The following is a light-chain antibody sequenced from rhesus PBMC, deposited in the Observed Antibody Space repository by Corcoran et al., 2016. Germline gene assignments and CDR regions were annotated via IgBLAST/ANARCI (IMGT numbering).Light chain of an antibody. V-gene: IGKV1-46*01. CDR2: SAS. J-gene: IGKJ3*01. Sequence: DIQMTQSPSSLSASVGDTVTITCRASQSFSSSLAWYQQKPGKAPKLLRYSASSLQSGVPSRFSGSKSGTDFTLTISSLQPEDIASYYCQQYYSYPFTFGPGTKLDIK. CDR1: QSFSSS. CDR3: QQYYSYPFT.